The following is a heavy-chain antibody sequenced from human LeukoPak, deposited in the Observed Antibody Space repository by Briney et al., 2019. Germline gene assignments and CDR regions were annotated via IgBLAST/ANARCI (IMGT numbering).Heavy chain of an antibody. V-gene: IGHV3-30*02. J-gene: IGHJ3*01. D-gene: IGHD4-17*01. CDR3: AKGGRGMTTVTTDAFDV. CDR1: GFTFSNYG. Sequence: GGSLRLSCAASGFTFSNYGIHWVRQAPGKGLEWVAFIRYDGSNKYYSDSVKGRFTISRDNSKNTLYLQLNSLRADDTAVYYCAKGGRGMTTVTTDAFDVWGQGTVVTVSS. CDR2: IRYDGSNK.